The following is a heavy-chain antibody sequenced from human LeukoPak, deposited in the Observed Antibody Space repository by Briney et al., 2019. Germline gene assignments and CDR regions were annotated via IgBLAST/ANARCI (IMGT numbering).Heavy chain of an antibody. D-gene: IGHD1-26*01. CDR3: ARIGVGATTLYYFDY. V-gene: IGHV4-59*01. Sequence: SETLSLTCTVSGGPISSYYWSWIRQPPGKGLEWIGYIYYSGSTNYNPSLKSRVTISVDTSKNQFSLKLSPVTAADTAVYYCARIGVGATTLYYFDYWGQGTLVTVSS. CDR1: GGPISSYY. CDR2: IYYSGST. J-gene: IGHJ4*02.